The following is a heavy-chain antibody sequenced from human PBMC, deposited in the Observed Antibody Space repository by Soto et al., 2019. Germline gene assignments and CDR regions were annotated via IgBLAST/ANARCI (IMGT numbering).Heavy chain of an antibody. Sequence: GASVKVSCKASGYTFTSYDINWVRQATGQGLEWMGWMNPNSGNTGYAQKFQGRVTMTRNTSISTAYMELSSLRSEDTAVYYCARGRPSYYDILTGYYRGHCFDYWGQGTLVTVSS. V-gene: IGHV1-8*01. CDR3: ARGRPSYYDILTGYYRGHCFDY. CDR1: GYTFTSYD. J-gene: IGHJ4*02. CDR2: MNPNSGNT. D-gene: IGHD3-9*01.